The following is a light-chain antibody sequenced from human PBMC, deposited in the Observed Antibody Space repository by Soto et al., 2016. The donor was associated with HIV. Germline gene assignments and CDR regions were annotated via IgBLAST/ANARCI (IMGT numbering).Light chain of an antibody. Sequence: ELTQPPSVSVSPGQTASITYSGSKLGNKYASWYQQKSGQSPVVIIYHDDKRPSGIPERFSGANSGNTATLTITGTQTMDEADYYCQAWDSSTAVVFGGGTKLTVL. CDR2: HDD. CDR1: KLGNKY. CDR3: QAWDSSTAVV. V-gene: IGLV3-1*01. J-gene: IGLJ2*01.